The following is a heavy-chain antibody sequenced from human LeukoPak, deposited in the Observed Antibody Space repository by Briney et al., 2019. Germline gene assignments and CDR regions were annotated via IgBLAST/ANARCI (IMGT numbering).Heavy chain of an antibody. V-gene: IGHV3-64*01. D-gene: IGHD6-13*01. CDR1: GFTFSSYA. CDR2: ISSNGGST. CDR3: ARVSSSSWWGAFDI. J-gene: IGHJ3*02. Sequence: GGSLRLSCAASGFTFSSYAMHWVRQAPGKGLEYVSAISSNGGSTYYANSVKGRFTISRDNSKNTLYLQMGSLRAEDMAVYYCARVSSSSWWGAFDIWGQGTMVTVSS.